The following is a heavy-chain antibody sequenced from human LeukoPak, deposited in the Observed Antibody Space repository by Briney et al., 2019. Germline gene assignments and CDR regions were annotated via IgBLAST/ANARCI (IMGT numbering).Heavy chain of an antibody. CDR1: GFTFNDYA. V-gene: IGHV3-9*01. Sequence: GGSLRLSCAASGFTFNDYAMHWVRQPPGKGLEWVSSITWNSGSIAYADSVKGRFTISRDNAKYSLYLQMSSLRPEDTAFYYCAKDPYGSGIYIFDYWGQGTLVTVSS. CDR2: ITWNSGSI. J-gene: IGHJ4*02. CDR3: AKDPYGSGIYIFDY. D-gene: IGHD3-10*01.